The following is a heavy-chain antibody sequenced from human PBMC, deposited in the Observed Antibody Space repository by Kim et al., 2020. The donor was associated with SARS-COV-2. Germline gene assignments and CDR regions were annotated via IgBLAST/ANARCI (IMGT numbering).Heavy chain of an antibody. CDR1: GYTFTSYA. CDR2: INAGNGNT. CDR3: ARDGTEVTMVRGVIITWLNWFDP. D-gene: IGHD3-10*01. Sequence: ASVKVSCKASGYTFTSYAMHWVRQAPGQRPEWMGWINAGNGNTKYSQKFQGRVTITRDTSASTAYMELSSLRSEDTAVYYCARDGTEVTMVRGVIITWLNWFDPWGQGTLVTVSS. V-gene: IGHV1-3*01. J-gene: IGHJ5*02.